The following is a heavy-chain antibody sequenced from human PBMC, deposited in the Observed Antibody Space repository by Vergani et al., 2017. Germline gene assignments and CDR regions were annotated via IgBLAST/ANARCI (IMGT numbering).Heavy chain of an antibody. CDR2: IYYSGST. Sequence: QVQLQESGPGLVKPSETLSLTCTVSGGSISSSSYYWGWIRQPPGKGLEWIGSIYYSGSTYYNPSLKSRVTISVDTSKNQFSLKLSSVTAADTAVYYCASPGVVGSKYFQHWGQGTLVTVSS. V-gene: IGHV4-39*01. J-gene: IGHJ1*01. D-gene: IGHD3-3*01. CDR3: ASPGVVGSKYFQH. CDR1: GGSISSSSYY.